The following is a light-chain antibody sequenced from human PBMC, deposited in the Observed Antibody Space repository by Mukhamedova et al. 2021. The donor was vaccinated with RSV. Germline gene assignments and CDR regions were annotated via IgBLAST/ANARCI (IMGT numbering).Light chain of an antibody. J-gene: IGLJ3*02. V-gene: IGLV1-44*01. CDR2: SNH. CDR1: SSNIGSNT. Sequence: GSSSNIGSNTVKWYQQLPGTAPKILIYSNHQGPSGVPDRFSGSKSGTSVSLAISNLQSEDEADYYCSSWDDSLNVVMFGGGTKLT. CDR3: SSWDDSLNVVM.